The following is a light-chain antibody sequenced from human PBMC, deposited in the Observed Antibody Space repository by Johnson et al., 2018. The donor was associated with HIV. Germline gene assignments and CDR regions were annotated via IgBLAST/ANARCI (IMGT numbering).Light chain of an antibody. CDR1: SSNIGNNY. V-gene: IGLV1-51*01. CDR3: GTWDSSLSAS. CDR2: DND. J-gene: IGLJ1*01. Sequence: QSVLTQPPSVSAAPGQKVTISCSGSSSNIGNNYVSWYQQVPGTAPKLLIYDNDERPSGIPDRFSGSKSGASAPLGITGLQTGDEANYYCGTWDSSLSASFGTGTKVTVL.